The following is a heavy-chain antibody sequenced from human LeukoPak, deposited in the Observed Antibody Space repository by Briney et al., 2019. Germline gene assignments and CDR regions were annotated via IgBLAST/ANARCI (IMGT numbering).Heavy chain of an antibody. CDR2: IYYSGST. CDR1: GGSISSSGYY. V-gene: IGHV4-39*07. CDR3: ARAPVGATINWFDP. Sequence: SETLSLTCTVSGGSISSSGYYWGWIRQPPGKGLEWIGSIYYSGSTYYNPSLKSRVTISVDTSKNQFSLKLSSVTAADTAVYYCARAPVGATINWFDPWGQGTLVTVSS. D-gene: IGHD1-26*01. J-gene: IGHJ5*02.